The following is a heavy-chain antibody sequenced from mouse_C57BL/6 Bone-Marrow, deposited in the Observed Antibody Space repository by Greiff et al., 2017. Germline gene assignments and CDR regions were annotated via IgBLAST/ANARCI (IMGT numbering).Heavy chain of an antibody. Sequence: EVQLQQSGPELVKPGASVKIPCKASGYTFTDYHMDWVKQSHGKSLEWIGNINPNTGGTIYNQKFKGKATLTVDKSSSTAYMELRSLTSEDTAVYYCARSGHYYCGSSWHYAMDYWGQGTSVTVSS. CDR2: INPNTGGT. CDR1: GYTFTDYH. V-gene: IGHV1-18*01. D-gene: IGHD1-1*01. J-gene: IGHJ4*01. CDR3: ARSGHYYCGSSWHYAMDY.